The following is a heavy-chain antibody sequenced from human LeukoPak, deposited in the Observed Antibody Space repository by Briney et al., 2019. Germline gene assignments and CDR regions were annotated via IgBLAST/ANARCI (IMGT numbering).Heavy chain of an antibody. CDR2: IIPIFGTA. D-gene: IGHD3-3*01. CDR1: GGTFSSYA. J-gene: IGHJ4*02. V-gene: IGHV1-69*05. CDR3: ASALPYDFWSGYPFDY. Sequence: SVKVSCKASGGTFSSYAISWVRQAPGQGLEWMGRIIPIFGTANYAQKFQGRVTITTDESTSTAYMELSSLRSEDTAAYYCASALPYDFWSGYPFDYWGQGTLVTVSS.